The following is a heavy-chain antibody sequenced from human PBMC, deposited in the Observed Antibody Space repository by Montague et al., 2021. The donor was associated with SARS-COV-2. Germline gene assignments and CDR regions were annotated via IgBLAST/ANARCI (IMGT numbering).Heavy chain of an antibody. Sequence: SLRLSCAASGSTFSSYSMNWVRQAPGKGLEWVSSISSSSSYIYYADSVKGRFTISRDNAKNSLYLQMNSLRAEDTAVYYCARYGTNYYDSSGLIDYWGQGTLVTVSS. V-gene: IGHV3-21*01. CDR2: ISSSSSYI. D-gene: IGHD3-22*01. CDR3: ARYGTNYYDSSGLIDY. CDR1: GSTFSSYS. J-gene: IGHJ4*02.